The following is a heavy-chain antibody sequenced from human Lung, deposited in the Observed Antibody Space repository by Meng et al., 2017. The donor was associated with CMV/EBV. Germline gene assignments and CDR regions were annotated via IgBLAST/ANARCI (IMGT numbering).Heavy chain of an antibody. CDR3: AKYSAVGERLYYFDY. CDR2: ISGSGGST. J-gene: IGHJ4*02. V-gene: IGHV3-23*01. Sequence: GGSLRLXCAASGFTFSSYAMSWVRQAPGKGLEWVSAISGSGGSTYYADSVKGRFTTSRDNSKNTLYLQMNSLRAEDTAVYYCAKYSAVGERLYYFDYWGQGTLVTVSS. D-gene: IGHD2-21*01. CDR1: GFTFSSYA.